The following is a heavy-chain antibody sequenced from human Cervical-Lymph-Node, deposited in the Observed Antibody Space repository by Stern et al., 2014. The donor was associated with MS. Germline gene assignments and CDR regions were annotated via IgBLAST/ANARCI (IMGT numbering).Heavy chain of an antibody. CDR2: ISASGGST. Sequence: EVQLVQSGGGLVQPGGSLRLSCAVSGLTFSNYAMTWVRQAPGKGLEWVSAISASGGSTFHADSVKGRFAISRDTSKSTLHLQMNSLRADDTAVYYCAKDSFEGYYFDFWGQGTLVAVYS. V-gene: IGHV3-23*04. CDR3: AKDSFEGYYFDF. CDR1: GLTFSNYA. J-gene: IGHJ4*02.